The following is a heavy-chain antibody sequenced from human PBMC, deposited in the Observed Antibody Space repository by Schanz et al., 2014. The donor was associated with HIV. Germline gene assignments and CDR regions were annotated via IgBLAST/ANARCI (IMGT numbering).Heavy chain of an antibody. CDR1: GYSFTNFD. V-gene: IGHV1-18*01. CDR2: ISAHNGDT. J-gene: IGHJ4*02. Sequence: VQLVQSRGEVKKPGASVKVSCKASGYSFTNFDVSWVRQAPGQGLEWMGWISAHNGDTNYAQKFQGRITLTTDSPTNTAYLELRSPTSDDTAVYYCAREYSTWDRHFDYWGQGTLVTVSP. D-gene: IGHD5-18*01. CDR3: AREYSTWDRHFDY.